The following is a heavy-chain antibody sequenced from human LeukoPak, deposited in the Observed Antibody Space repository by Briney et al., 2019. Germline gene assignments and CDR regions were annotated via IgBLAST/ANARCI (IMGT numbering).Heavy chain of an antibody. CDR1: GGSISSGDYY. D-gene: IGHD3-22*01. CDR2: IYYSGST. CDR3: ARLDLGGYYYFDY. Sequence: SETLSLTCTVSGGSISSGDYYWSWIRQPPGKGLEWIGYIYYSGSTYYNPSLKSRVTISVDTSKNQFSLKLSSVTAADTAVYYCARLDLGGYYYFDYWGQGTLVTVSS. J-gene: IGHJ4*02. V-gene: IGHV4-30-4*01.